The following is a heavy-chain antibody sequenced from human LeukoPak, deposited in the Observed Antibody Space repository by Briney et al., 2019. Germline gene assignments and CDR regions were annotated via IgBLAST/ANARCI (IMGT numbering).Heavy chain of an antibody. J-gene: IGHJ4*02. CDR2: IGENGDGG. Sequence: PGGSLRLSCAASGFPFAHYPMTWVRQAPGKGLEWVSAIGENGDGGKYAYSVRGRFTISRDNSKNTLYLQMNSLRAEDTAVYYCAKEGGQWKSRITMVRGVIRAGYYFDYWGQGTLVTVSS. V-gene: IGHV3-23*01. D-gene: IGHD3-10*01. CDR1: GFPFAHYP. CDR3: AKEGGQWKSRITMVRGVIRAGYYFDY.